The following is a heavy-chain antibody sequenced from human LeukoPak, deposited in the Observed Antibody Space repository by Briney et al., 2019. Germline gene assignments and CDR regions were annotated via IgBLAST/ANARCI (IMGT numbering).Heavy chain of an antibody. CDR2: IYYSGST. CDR3: ARTRIEVIGTSFFFDY. CDR1: GGSISSYY. V-gene: IGHV4-59*01. Sequence: PSETLSLTCIVSGGSISSYYWSWIRQPPGKGLEWIGAIYYSGSTKYNPSLKSRVTISVDTSKNQFSLKLSSVTAADTAVYYCARTRIEVIGTSFFFDYWGQGTLVTVSS. D-gene: IGHD3-22*01. J-gene: IGHJ4*02.